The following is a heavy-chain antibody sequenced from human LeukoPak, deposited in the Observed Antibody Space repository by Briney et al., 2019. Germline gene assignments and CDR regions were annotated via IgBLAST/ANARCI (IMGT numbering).Heavy chain of an antibody. Sequence: SETLSLTCTVSGGSVSSGRYYWSWIRQPPGKGLEWIGYIYYSGSTNYNPSLKSRVTISVDTSKNQFSLKLSSVTAADTAVYYCARDYYDSSGYLFDYWGQGTLVTVSS. CDR3: ARDYYDSSGYLFDY. D-gene: IGHD3-22*01. J-gene: IGHJ4*02. CDR2: IYYSGST. V-gene: IGHV4-61*01. CDR1: GGSVSSGRYY.